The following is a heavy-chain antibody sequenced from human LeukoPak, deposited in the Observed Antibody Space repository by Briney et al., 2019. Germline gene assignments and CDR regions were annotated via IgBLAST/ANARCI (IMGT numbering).Heavy chain of an antibody. V-gene: IGHV1-69*05. J-gene: IGHJ4*02. CDR2: IIPIFGTA. CDR1: GGTFSSYA. CDR3: AGDGGSYRGPFDY. D-gene: IGHD1-26*01. Sequence: SVKVSCKASGGTFSSYAISWVRQAPGQGLEWMGGIIPIFGTANYAQKFQGRVTITTDESTSTAYVELSSLRSEDTAVYYCAGDGGSYRGPFDYWGQGTLVTVSS.